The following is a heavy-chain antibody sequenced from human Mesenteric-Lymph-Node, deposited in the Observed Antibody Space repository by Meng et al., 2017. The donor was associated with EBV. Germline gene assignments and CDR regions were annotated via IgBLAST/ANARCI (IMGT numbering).Heavy chain of an antibody. D-gene: IGHD2-2*01. CDR3: ARQGYCRTTTCSTWFDP. CDR1: GGCFSGYS. J-gene: IGHJ5*02. Sequence: QGQVQQWGAGLLKPSETLSLNCAVYGGCFSGYSWNWIRQAPGKGLEWIGKIHHSETADYNPSLEDRVIISADTSKNQFSLKLTSVTAADTAVYYCARQGYCRTTTCSTWFDPWGQGTLVTVSS. CDR2: IHHSETA. V-gene: IGHV4-34*01.